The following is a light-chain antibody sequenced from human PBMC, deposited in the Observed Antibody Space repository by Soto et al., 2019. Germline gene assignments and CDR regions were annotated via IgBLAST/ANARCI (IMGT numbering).Light chain of an antibody. CDR2: GAS. CDR1: ESVSSRY. Sequence: EIVLTQSPGTLSLSPGERATLSCRASESVSSRYLAWYQQKPGKAPRLLMSGASSRATGIPDRFSGSGSGTDFTLTISRLEPEDFAVYYCQQYGSSPPWTFGQGTKVEIK. V-gene: IGKV3-20*01. CDR3: QQYGSSPPWT. J-gene: IGKJ1*01.